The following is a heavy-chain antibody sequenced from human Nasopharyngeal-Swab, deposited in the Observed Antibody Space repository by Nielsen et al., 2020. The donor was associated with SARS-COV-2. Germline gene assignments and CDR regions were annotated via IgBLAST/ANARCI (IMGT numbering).Heavy chain of an antibody. CDR3: AKDGTPDYDFWSTYYRDSYNYYMDV. V-gene: IGHV3-23*01. D-gene: IGHD3-3*01. J-gene: IGHJ6*03. Sequence: VGQAPGKGLAWVSTVSGTANRTSYADSVKGRFTISRDNSKNTLYLQMNSLRAEDTALYYCAKDGTPDYDFWSTYYRDSYNYYMDVWGKGTTVTVSS. CDR2: VSGTANRT.